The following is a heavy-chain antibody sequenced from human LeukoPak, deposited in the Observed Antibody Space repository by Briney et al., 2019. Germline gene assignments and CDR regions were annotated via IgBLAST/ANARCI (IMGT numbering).Heavy chain of an antibody. J-gene: IGHJ4*02. CDR2: INWNGGST. CDR3: ARGREDMVTFDY. CDR1: GFTFDDYG. V-gene: IGHV3-20*01. D-gene: IGHD2-21*02. Sequence: GGSLRLSCAASGFTFDDYGMSWVRQAPGKGLEWVSGINWNGGSTGYADSVKGRFTISRGNAKNSLYLQMNSLRAEDTALYHCARGREDMVTFDYWGQGTLVTVSS.